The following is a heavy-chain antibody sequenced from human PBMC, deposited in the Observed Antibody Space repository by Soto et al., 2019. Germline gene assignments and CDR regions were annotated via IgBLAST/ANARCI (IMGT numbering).Heavy chain of an antibody. V-gene: IGHV1-69*01. CDR2: ILPMMGSV. CDR3: ARIPRYSYPTSDPLDK. D-gene: IGHD2-15*01. J-gene: IGHJ1*01. CDR1: GGTFNTYT. Sequence: QVHLVQSGSEVKKPGSSVTVSCKASGGTFNTYTFSWVRQAPGQCLERMGSILPMMGSVNYAHDFRGRLSITADPYTTTAYMELTSLTAHDSAIYYCARIPRYSYPTSDPLDKWGQGNLVTVSA.